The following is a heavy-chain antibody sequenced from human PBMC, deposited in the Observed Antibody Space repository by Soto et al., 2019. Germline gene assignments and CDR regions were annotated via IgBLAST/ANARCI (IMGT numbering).Heavy chain of an antibody. CDR2: IYSGGST. V-gene: IGHV3-53*04. J-gene: IGHJ5*02. CDR3: AREVGHGWFDP. Sequence: EVQLVESGGGLVQPGGSLRLSCAASGFTVRSNYMSWVRQAPGKGLEWVSVIYSGGSTYYADSVKGRFTISRHNSKNTLYLQMNSRRAEDTAVYYCAREVGHGWFDPWGQGTLVTGSS. CDR1: GFTVRSNY.